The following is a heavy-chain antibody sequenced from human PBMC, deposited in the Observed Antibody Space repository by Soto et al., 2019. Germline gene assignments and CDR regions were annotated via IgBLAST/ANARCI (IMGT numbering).Heavy chain of an antibody. CDR3: AREVEGSYSPADF. CDR2: VSSYNGNT. J-gene: IGHJ4*02. CDR1: GYTFTDHG. Sequence: ASVKVSCKTSGYTFTDHGIDWVRQAPGQGLEWVGWVSSYNGNTNYAYNLKDRVIMTTGASTSTAYMELRGLRSDDTAVYYCAREVEGSYSPADFWGQGTPVTVS. V-gene: IGHV1-18*01. D-gene: IGHD3-10*01.